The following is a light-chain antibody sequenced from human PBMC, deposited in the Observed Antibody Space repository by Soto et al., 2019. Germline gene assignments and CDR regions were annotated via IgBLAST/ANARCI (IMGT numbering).Light chain of an antibody. J-gene: IGLJ1*01. CDR2: DNN. V-gene: IGLV1-51*01. CDR3: GTCDNSLSAYV. CDR1: SYNIGYYY. Sequence: QALLTRPPPSASAAPGQKVTISCSGSSYNIGYYYVSWKQQLPGKEPKRHIYDNNKRNSGIPARCSGPKSGTSATLGITGLQTGDEADYYCGTCDNSLSAYVFGTGTKVTVL.